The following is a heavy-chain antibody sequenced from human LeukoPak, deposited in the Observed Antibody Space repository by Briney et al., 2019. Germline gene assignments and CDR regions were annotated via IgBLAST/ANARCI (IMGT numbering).Heavy chain of an antibody. J-gene: IGHJ3*02. CDR1: GYSFTSYW. Sequence: GESLKIFCKGSGYSFTSYWICWVSRMPAKNLEGMGISYPGDSGTSYSPSFQGQVTISADKSINPAYLQWSSLKASDTAMYYCARPNDYGDYSHAFDIWGQGTMVTVSS. CDR2: SYPGDSGT. CDR3: ARPNDYGDYSHAFDI. V-gene: IGHV5-51*01. D-gene: IGHD4-17*01.